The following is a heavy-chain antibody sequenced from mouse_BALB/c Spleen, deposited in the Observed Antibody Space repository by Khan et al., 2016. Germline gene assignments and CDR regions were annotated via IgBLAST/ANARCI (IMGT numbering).Heavy chain of an antibody. D-gene: IGHD4-1*01. J-gene: IGHJ4*01. V-gene: IGHV1-80*01. CDR3: AKLTGTREAMDY. Sequence: QVQLQQSGAELVRPGSSVKISCKASGYAFSSYWLNWVKQRPGQGLAWIGQIYPGDGDTNYNGKFKGKATLTADKSSSNAYMPLSSLTSEDSAGYFCAKLTGTREAMDYWGQGTSVTVSS. CDR1: GYAFSSYW. CDR2: IYPGDGDT.